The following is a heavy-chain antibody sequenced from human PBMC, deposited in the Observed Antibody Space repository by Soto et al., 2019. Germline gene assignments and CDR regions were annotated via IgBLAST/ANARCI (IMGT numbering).Heavy chain of an antibody. J-gene: IGHJ4*02. V-gene: IGHV1-18*01. CDR1: GYTFTSYG. CDR2: ISAYNGNT. D-gene: IGHD3-16*02. Sequence: VKVSCKASGYTFTSYGISWVRQAPGQGLEWMGWISAYNGNTNYAQKLQGRVTMATDTSTSTAYMELRSLRSDDTAVYYCARWRLHLGELSFDYWGQGTLVTVSS. CDR3: ARWRLHLGELSFDY.